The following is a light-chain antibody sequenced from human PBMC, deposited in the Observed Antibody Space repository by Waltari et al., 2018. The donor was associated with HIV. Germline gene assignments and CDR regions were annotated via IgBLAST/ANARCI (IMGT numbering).Light chain of an antibody. V-gene: IGLV3-21*04. CDR3: HVWDGSDYVSGV. CDR1: NIGTKS. Sequence: SYVLTQPPSVSVAPGKTATITCGGNNIGTKSVHWYQQRPGQAPVLVIYYNSDRPSGIPGRFSGSNSGNTATLTISRAEAGDEADYYCHVWDGSDYVSGVFGGGTKVTVL. CDR2: YNS. J-gene: IGLJ3*02.